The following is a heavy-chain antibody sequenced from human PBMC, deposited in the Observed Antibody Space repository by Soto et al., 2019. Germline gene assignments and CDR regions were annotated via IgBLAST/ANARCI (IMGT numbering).Heavy chain of an antibody. CDR1: GFTFSSYA. Sequence: PGGSLRLSCAASGFTFSSYAMSWVRQAPGKGLEWVSGISGSGGSTYYADSVKGRFTISRDNSKNTLYLQMNSLRAEDTAVYYYEKNYDSRVYYLLVDYWGRGPLVTVS. J-gene: IGHJ4*02. CDR3: EKNYDSRVYYLLVDY. CDR2: ISGSGGST. D-gene: IGHD3-22*01. V-gene: IGHV3-23*01.